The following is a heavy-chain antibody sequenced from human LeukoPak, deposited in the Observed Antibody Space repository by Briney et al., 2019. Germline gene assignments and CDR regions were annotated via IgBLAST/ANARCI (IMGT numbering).Heavy chain of an antibody. D-gene: IGHD6-19*01. V-gene: IGHV4-59*01. J-gene: IGHJ6*02. CDR1: GGSISSYY. CDR2: IYYSGST. Sequence: ASETLSLTCTVSGGSISSYYWSWIRQPPGKGLEWIGYIYYSGSTNYNPSLKSRVTISVDTSKNQFSLKLSSVTAADTAVYYCAVGLGSSGWYLTAPYYYGMDVWGQGTTVTVSS. CDR3: AVGLGSSGWYLTAPYYYGMDV.